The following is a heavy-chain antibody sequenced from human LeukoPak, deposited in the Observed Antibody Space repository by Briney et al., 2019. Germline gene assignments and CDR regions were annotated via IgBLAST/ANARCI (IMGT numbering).Heavy chain of an antibody. Sequence: GRSLRLSCAASGFTVSSNYMSWVRQAPGKGLEGVSVIYSYGSTYYAASVKGRFTISRDNSKNTLYLQMNSLRVEDTAVYYWARLGGKQLVRYYQYDMDVWGKGTTVTVSS. CDR2: IYSYGST. D-gene: IGHD6-6*01. CDR3: ARLGGKQLVRYYQYDMDV. J-gene: IGHJ6*03. V-gene: IGHV3-66*02. CDR1: GFTVSSNY.